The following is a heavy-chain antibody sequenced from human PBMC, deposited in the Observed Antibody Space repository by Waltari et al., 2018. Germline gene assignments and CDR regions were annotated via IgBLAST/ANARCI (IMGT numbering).Heavy chain of an antibody. CDR3: ARGEVSYSSGWYFDY. CDR2: IYYSGST. D-gene: IGHD6-19*01. Sequence: QVQLQESGPGLVKPSETLSLTCTVSGGSISSYYWSWIRQPPGKGLEGIGYIYYSGSTNYNPSLKSRVTISVDTSKNQFSLKLSSVTAADTAVYYCARGEVSYSSGWYFDYWGQGTLVTVSS. CDR1: GGSISSYY. V-gene: IGHV4-59*01. J-gene: IGHJ4*02.